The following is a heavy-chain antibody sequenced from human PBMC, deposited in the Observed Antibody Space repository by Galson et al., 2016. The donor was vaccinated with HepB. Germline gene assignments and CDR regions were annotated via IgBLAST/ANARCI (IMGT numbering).Heavy chain of an antibody. D-gene: IGHD6-25*01. CDR2: VYYSGVT. CDR1: GGSISRFY. CDR3: ARVRGSGWRGGFDS. J-gene: IGHJ4*02. V-gene: IGHV4-59*12. Sequence: SETLSLTCSVSGGSISRFYWNWIRQSPEKGLEWIGTVYYSGVTYYNPSLRSRATVSVDTPKNQFSLKLTSVAAADTAVYYCARVRGSGWRGGFDSWGQGTLGTVSS.